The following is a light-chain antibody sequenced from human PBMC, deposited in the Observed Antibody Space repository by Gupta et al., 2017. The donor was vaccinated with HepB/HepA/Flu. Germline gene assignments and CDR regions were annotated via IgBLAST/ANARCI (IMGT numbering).Light chain of an antibody. CDR3: QQYGSSPCT. CDR1: QSVSSSY. Sequence: DIVLTQSPGTLSLSPGERATLSCRASQSVSSSYLAWYQQKPGQAPRLLIYGTSSRAAGIPDRFSGSGSGTDFTLTISRLEPEDFAVFYCQQYGSSPCTFGHGTKVEIK. V-gene: IGKV3-20*01. CDR2: GTS. J-gene: IGKJ1*01.